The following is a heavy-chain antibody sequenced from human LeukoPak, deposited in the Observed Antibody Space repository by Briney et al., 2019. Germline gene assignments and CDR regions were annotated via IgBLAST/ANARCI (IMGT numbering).Heavy chain of an antibody. CDR3: ARDLAPGYCSSTSCFAFFDY. V-gene: IGHV1-69*04. J-gene: IGHJ4*02. D-gene: IGHD2-2*01. Sequence: SVKVSCKASGGTFSSYAISWVRQAPGQGLEWMGRIIPILGIANYAQKFQGRVTITADKSTSTAYMALSSLRSEDTAVYYCARDLAPGYCSSTSCFAFFDYWGQGTLVTVSS. CDR2: IIPILGIA. CDR1: GGTFSSYA.